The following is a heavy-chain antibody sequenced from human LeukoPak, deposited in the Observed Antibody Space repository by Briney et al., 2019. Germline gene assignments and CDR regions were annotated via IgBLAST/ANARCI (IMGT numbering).Heavy chain of an antibody. J-gene: IGHJ4*02. CDR1: RFTFSSYN. CDR2: ISSSSSTI. Sequence: GGSLRPSCTASRFTFSSYNMNWVRQAPGKGLEWVSYISSSSSTIYYADSVKGRFTISRDNAKNSLYLQMNSLRDEDTAVYYCARGRLDSVITSNWGQGTLVTVSS. V-gene: IGHV3-48*02. CDR3: ARGRLDSVITSN. D-gene: IGHD4-23*01.